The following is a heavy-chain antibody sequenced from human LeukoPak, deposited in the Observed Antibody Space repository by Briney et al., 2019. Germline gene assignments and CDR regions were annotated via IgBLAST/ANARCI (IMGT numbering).Heavy chain of an antibody. CDR2: IIPILGIA. D-gene: IGHD3-22*01. J-gene: IGHJ4*02. CDR3: ARSSYYDSSGYFDY. Sequence: SVKVSCKASGGTFSSYAISWVRQAPGRGLEWMGRIIPILGIANYAQKFQGRVTITADKSTSTAYMELSSLRSEDTAVYYCARSSYYDSSGYFDYWGQGTLVTVSS. CDR1: GGTFSSYA. V-gene: IGHV1-69*04.